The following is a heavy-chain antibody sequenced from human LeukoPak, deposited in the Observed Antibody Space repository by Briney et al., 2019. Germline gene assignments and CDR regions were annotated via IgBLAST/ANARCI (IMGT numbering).Heavy chain of an antibody. CDR2: ISSNGGST. Sequence: GGSLRLSCSASGFTFSSYAMHWVRQAPGKGLEYVSAISSNGGSTYYADSVKGRFTISRDNSKNTLYLQMNSLRAEDTAVYYCAKAMYDILTGYPYNWFDPWGQGTLVTVSS. CDR1: GFTFSSYA. V-gene: IGHV3-64*04. D-gene: IGHD3-9*01. CDR3: AKAMYDILTGYPYNWFDP. J-gene: IGHJ5*02.